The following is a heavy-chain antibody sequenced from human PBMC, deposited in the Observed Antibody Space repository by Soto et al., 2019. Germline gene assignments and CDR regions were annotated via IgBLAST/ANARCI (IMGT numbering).Heavy chain of an antibody. CDR1: GFTFSTYN. CDR3: ARGVAVAGTNYLDY. Sequence: EVQLVESGGGLVKPGGSLRLSCAASGFTFSTYNMNWVRQAPGKGLEWVSSISSSGSNIYYADSVKGRFTISRDNDKNSLYLQMNSLRAEDTAVYYCARGVAVAGTNYLDYWGQGTLVTVSS. CDR2: ISSSGSNI. J-gene: IGHJ4*02. V-gene: IGHV3-21*01. D-gene: IGHD6-19*01.